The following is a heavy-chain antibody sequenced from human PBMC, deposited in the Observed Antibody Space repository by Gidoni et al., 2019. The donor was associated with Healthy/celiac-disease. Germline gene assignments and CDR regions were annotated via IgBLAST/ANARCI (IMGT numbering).Heavy chain of an antibody. D-gene: IGHD3-3*01. J-gene: IGHJ6*02. CDR3: ASLSFVSHYYYYGMDV. CDR2: ISSSSSYI. Sequence: EVQLVESGGGLVKPGGSLRLSCAASGFTFSSYSMNWGRQAPGKGLEWVSSISSSSSYIYYADSVKGRFTISRDNAKNSLYLQMNSLRAEDTAVYYCASLSFVSHYYYYGMDVWGQGTTVTVSS. CDR1: GFTFSSYS. V-gene: IGHV3-21*01.